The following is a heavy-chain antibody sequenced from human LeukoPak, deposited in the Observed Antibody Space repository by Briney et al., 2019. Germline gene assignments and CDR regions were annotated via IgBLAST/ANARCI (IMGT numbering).Heavy chain of an antibody. CDR3: ARGVTTRYYYYYMDV. V-gene: IGHV4-34*01. J-gene: IGHJ6*03. D-gene: IGHD4-17*01. Sequence: PSETLSLTCAVYGGSFSGYYWSWIRQPPGKGLEWIGEINHSGSTNYNPSLKSRVTISVDTSKNQFSLKLSSVTAADTAVYYCARGVTTRYYYYYMDVWGKGTTVTVSS. CDR2: INHSGST. CDR1: GGSFSGYY.